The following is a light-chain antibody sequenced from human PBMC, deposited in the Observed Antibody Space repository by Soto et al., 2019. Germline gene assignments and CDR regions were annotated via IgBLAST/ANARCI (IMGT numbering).Light chain of an antibody. CDR2: SAS. J-gene: IGKJ1*01. CDR3: QQLNRFPRT. Sequence: DIQLTQSPSFLSASVGDRVTITCRASQDISSYLAWYQQRPGKVPRFLTHSASTLQSGVPSRFSPTGSGTTFTLTISSLQPEDIATYDCQQLNRFPRTFGQGTKVEV. V-gene: IGKV1-9*01. CDR1: QDISSY.